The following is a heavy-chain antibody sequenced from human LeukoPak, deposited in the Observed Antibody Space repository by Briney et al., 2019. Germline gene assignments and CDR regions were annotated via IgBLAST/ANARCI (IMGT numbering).Heavy chain of an antibody. CDR3: ATPVQKEVVVVAANDY. Sequence: PGGSLRLSCAASGFTFSSYAMHWVRQAPGKGLEWVAVVSYDGSNKYYADSVKGRFTISRDNSKNTLYLQTNSLRAEDTAVYYCATPVQKEVVVVAANDYWGQGTLVTVSS. D-gene: IGHD2-15*01. CDR2: VSYDGSNK. CDR1: GFTFSSYA. J-gene: IGHJ4*02. V-gene: IGHV3-30-3*01.